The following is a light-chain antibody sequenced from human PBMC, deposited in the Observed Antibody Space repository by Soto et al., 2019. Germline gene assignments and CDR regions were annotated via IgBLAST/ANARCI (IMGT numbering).Light chain of an antibody. CDR3: CSYTSSSTHV. J-gene: IGLJ1*01. CDR2: DVN. CDR1: SSDVGGYNF. V-gene: IGLV2-14*03. Sequence: QSALTQPASVSGSPGQSITISCTGTSSDVGGYNFVSWYQQHPGKVPKLMIFDVNRRPPGVSDRFSGSKSGNTASLTISGLQAEDEGDYYCCSYTSSSTHVFGSGTKFTVL.